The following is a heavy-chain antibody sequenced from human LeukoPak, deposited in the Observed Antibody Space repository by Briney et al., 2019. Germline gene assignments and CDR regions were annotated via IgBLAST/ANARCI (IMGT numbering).Heavy chain of an antibody. CDR2: ISGSGGST. CDR1: GFTFSSYA. V-gene: IGHV3-23*01. Sequence: GSLRLSCAASGFTFSSYAMSWVRQAPGKGLEWVSAISGSGGSTYYADSVKGRFTISRDNSKNKLYLQMNSVRAEDTAVYHCAKQKDIVVVIATFDYWGQGTLVTVSS. J-gene: IGHJ4*02. CDR3: AKQKDIVVVIATFDY. D-gene: IGHD2-21*01.